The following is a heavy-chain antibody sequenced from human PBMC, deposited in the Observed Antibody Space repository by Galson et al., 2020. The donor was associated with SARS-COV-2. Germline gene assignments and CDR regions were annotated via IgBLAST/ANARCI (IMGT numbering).Heavy chain of an antibody. V-gene: IGHV3-33*01. CDR1: GFTFKSHA. CDR2: IFYDGSDK. Sequence: GGSLRLSCAASGFTFKSHAMHWVRQAPGKGLEWVAQIFYDGSDKYYVDSVKGRFTISRDDSENTVYLQMNNLRADDSAVYFCARDGQSSSGWAFDYGGQGTLVTVSS. CDR3: ARDGQSSSGWAFDY. J-gene: IGHJ4*02. D-gene: IGHD6-19*01.